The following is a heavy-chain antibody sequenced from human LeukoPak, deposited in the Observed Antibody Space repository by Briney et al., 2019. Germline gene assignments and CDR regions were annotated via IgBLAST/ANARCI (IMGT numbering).Heavy chain of an antibody. V-gene: IGHV3-11*01. CDR1: GFTFSDYY. D-gene: IGHD1-26*01. Sequence: GGSLRLSCAASGFTFSDYYMSWIRQAPGKGLEWVSYISSSGSTIYYADSVKGRFTISRDNAKNLLYLQMNSPRAEDTAVYYCARGGLVGATTNFDYWGQGTLVTVSS. J-gene: IGHJ4*02. CDR3: ARGGLVGATTNFDY. CDR2: ISSSGSTI.